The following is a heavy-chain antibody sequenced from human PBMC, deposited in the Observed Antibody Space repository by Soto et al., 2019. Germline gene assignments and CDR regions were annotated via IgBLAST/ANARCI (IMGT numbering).Heavy chain of an antibody. CDR1: GGSISSYY. J-gene: IGHJ4*02. CDR3: ARSDGRY. CDR2: IYYSGSP. V-gene: IGHV4-59*01. Sequence: QVQLQESGPGLVKPSETLSLTCTVSGGSISSYYWSWIRQPPGKGLEWIGYIYYSGSPNYNPSLKSRVTISVDTSKNQFSLKLSSVTAADTAVYYCARSDGRYWGQGTLVTVSS.